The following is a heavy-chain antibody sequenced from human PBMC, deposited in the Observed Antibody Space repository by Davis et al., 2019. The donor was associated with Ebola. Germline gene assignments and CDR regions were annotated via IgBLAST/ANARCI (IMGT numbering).Heavy chain of an antibody. CDR2: IYYSGST. J-gene: IGHJ1*01. CDR1: GGSIISPTYY. D-gene: IGHD3-22*01. CDR3: ARQTYYYDSRGHSRAFQH. Sequence: MPSETLSLTCTVSGGSIISPTYYWGWIRQPPGKGLEWIGRIYYSGSTFHNPSLKSRVTISVDTSKNQFSLKLNSVTAADTAVYYCARQTYYYDSRGHSRAFQHWGQGTLVTVSS. V-gene: IGHV4-39*01.